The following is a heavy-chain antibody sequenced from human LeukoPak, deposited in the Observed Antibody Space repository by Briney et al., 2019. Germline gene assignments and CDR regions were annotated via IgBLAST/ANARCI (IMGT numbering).Heavy chain of an antibody. CDR1: GGSFSGYY. V-gene: IGHV4-34*01. Sequence: PSETLSLTCAVYGGSFSGYYWSWIRQTPGKGLEWIGEINHSGSTNYNPSLKSRVTISVDTSKNQFSLKLSSVTAADTAVYYCARGQASLWFGDRYNWFDPWGQGTLVTVSS. CDR3: ARGQASLWFGDRYNWFDP. CDR2: INHSGST. D-gene: IGHD3-10*01. J-gene: IGHJ5*02.